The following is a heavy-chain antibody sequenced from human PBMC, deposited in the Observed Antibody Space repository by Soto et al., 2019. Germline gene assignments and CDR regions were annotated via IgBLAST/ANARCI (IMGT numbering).Heavy chain of an antibody. CDR2: VKSKTDGGTT. Sequence: GGSLRLSCAASGFTFSNAWINWVRQTPGKGLEWVGRVKSKTDGGTTDFAAPVKGRFAISRDDSKNMVYLEMNSLKTEDTAIYYCAKVEKYCSSTSCYSDYWGQGTLVTVSS. J-gene: IGHJ4*02. V-gene: IGHV3-15*07. CDR3: AKVEKYCSSTSCYSDY. CDR1: GFTFSNAW. D-gene: IGHD2-2*01.